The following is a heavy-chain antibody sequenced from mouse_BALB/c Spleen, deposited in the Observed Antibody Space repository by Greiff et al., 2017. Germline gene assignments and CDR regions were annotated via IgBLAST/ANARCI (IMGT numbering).Heavy chain of an antibody. Sequence: EVQLVESGAELVKPGASVKLSCTASGFNIKDDYMHWVKQRPEQGLEWIGWIDPENGNTRYDPKFQGKASITTDTSSNPPYLQLSSLTSEATAVYDCARSREDCYAMDYWGQGTPVTVS. CDR3: ARSREDCYAMDY. J-gene: IGHJ4*01. CDR1: GFNIKDDY. V-gene: IGHV14-1*02. CDR2: IDPENGNT.